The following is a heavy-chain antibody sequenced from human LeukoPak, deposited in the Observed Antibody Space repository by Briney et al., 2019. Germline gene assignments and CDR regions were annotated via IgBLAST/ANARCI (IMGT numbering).Heavy chain of an antibody. Sequence: PSETLSLTCTVAGASVGSAGYYWSWIRQPPGGGLVWIGYIYYISNTNYNPSLKSRVTMSVDPSKNQFSLKLNSVTAADTAVYYCARTQSQSGSYRYYFGYWGQGTLVTVSS. D-gene: IGHD1-26*01. CDR3: ARTQSQSGSYRYYFGY. CDR2: IYYISNT. V-gene: IGHV4-61*08. CDR1: GASVGSAGYY. J-gene: IGHJ4*02.